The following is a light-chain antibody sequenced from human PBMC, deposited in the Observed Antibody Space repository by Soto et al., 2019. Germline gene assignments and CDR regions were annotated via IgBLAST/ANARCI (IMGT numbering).Light chain of an antibody. CDR1: SSNIGAGYD. CDR3: QSYDTTLNWV. J-gene: IGLJ3*02. Sequence: SVLTQPPSVSGAPGQRVTLSCTGSSSNIGAGYDVHWYQHIPGTAPKLVIFGNTNRALGVPDRFSGSKSGASASLAITGLQADDEANYYCQSYDTTLNWVFGGGTKLTVL. CDR2: GNT. V-gene: IGLV1-40*01.